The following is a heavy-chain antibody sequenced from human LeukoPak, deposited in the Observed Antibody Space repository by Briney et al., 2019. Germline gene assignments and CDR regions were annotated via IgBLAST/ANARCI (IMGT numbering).Heavy chain of an antibody. Sequence: ASVKVSCKASGYTFTGYAISWVRQAPGQGLEWMGWISAYNGNTHYAQKLQGRVTMTTDTSTTTAYMELRSLRSDDTAVYYCARGENIYFDYWGQGTLVTVSS. V-gene: IGHV1-18*01. CDR1: GYTFTGYA. CDR2: ISAYNGNT. CDR3: ARGENIYFDY. J-gene: IGHJ4*02. D-gene: IGHD2/OR15-2a*01.